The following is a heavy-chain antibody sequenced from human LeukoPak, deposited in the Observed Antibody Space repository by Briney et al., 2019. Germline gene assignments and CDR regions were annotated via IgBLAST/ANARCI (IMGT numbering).Heavy chain of an antibody. CDR2: IIYSGGAT. V-gene: IGHV3-23*01. Sequence: GGSLRLSCAASGFTFSRSAMTWVRQGPGTGLEFVASIIYSGGATYFADSVKGRFTISRDNSKNTLYLQMNSLRAEDTALYYCAKDGLYYDGSEHVYYFDSWGQGTLVTVSS. J-gene: IGHJ4*02. D-gene: IGHD3-22*01. CDR3: AKDGLYYDGSEHVYYFDS. CDR1: GFTFSRSA.